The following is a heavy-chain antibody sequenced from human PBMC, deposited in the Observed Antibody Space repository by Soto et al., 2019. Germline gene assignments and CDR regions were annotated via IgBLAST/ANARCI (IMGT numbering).Heavy chain of an antibody. CDR3: AGTTSHQWYYMDV. CDR2: TYYRSRWYN. V-gene: IGHV6-1*01. CDR1: GDSVSSNSAA. D-gene: IGHD1-7*01. J-gene: IGHJ6*03. Sequence: SQTLSLTCAISGDSVSSNSAAWNCIRLSPSRGLEWLARTYYRSRWYNDYAVSVRSRITVNPDTSKNQFSLQLTSVTPEDTAVYYCAGTTSHQWYYMDVWGKGTTVTV.